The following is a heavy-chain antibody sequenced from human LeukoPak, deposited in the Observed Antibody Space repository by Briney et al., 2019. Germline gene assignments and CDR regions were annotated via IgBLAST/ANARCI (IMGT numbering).Heavy chain of an antibody. D-gene: IGHD3-3*01. CDR2: IYYSGST. CDR1: GGSISSGGYY. Sequence: PSETLSLTCTVSGGSISSGGYYWSWIRQHPGKGLEWIGYIYYSGSTYYNPSLKSRVTISVDTSKNQFSLKLSSVTAADTAVYYCARTLYYDFWSGYPSGQYYYYMDVWGKGTTVTVSS. J-gene: IGHJ6*03. CDR3: ARTLYYDFWSGYPSGQYYYYMDV. V-gene: IGHV4-31*03.